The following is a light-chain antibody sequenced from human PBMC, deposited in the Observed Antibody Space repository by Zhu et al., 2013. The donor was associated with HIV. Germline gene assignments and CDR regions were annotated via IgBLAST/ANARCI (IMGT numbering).Light chain of an antibody. CDR3: QQSYSIPFT. CDR2: AAS. CDR1: QDISSY. Sequence: AIRMTQSPSSLSASTGDRVTITCRASQDISSYLAWYQQKPGKAPKLLIYAASTLQSGVPSRFSGSGSGTDFTLTISSLQPEDFATYYCQQSYSIPFTFGPGTKVDIK. J-gene: IGKJ3*01. V-gene: IGKV1-8*01.